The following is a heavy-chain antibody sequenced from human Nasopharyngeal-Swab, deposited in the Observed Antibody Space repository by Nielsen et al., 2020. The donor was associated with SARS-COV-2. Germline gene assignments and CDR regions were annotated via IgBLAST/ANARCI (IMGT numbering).Heavy chain of an antibody. CDR1: RYTFTSYD. V-gene: IGHV1-8*01. Sequence: SVTVSCKASRYTFTSYDINWVRQATGQGLEWMGWMNPNSGNTGYAQKFQGRVTMTRNTSISTAYMELSSLRSEDTAVYYCARAPARSTIFGVVVGTGKFDYWGQGTLVTVSS. D-gene: IGHD3-3*01. CDR2: MNPNSGNT. CDR3: ARAPARSTIFGVVVGTGKFDY. J-gene: IGHJ4*02.